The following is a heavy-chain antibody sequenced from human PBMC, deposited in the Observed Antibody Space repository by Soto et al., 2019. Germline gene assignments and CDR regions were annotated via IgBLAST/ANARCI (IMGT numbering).Heavy chain of an antibody. J-gene: IGHJ5*02. CDR2: INPSGGST. Sequence: GASVKVSCKASGYTFTSYYMHWVRQAPGQGLEWMGIINPSGGSTSYAQKFQGRVTMTRDTSTSTVYMELSSLRSEDTAVYYCARATGELLRGSWFDPWGQGTLVTVSS. CDR1: GYTFTSYY. D-gene: IGHD1-26*01. CDR3: ARATGELLRGSWFDP. V-gene: IGHV1-46*01.